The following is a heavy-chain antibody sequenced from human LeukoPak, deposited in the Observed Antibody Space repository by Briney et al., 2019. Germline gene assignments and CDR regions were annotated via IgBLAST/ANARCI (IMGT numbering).Heavy chain of an antibody. CDR3: ASGVGAEDAFDI. D-gene: IGHD1-26*01. CDR1: GGTFSSYA. Sequence: SVKVSCKASGGTFSSYAISWVRQAPGQGLEWMGGIILIFGTANYAQKFQGRVTITADESTSTAYMELSSLRSEDTAVYYCASGVGAEDAFDIWGQGTMVTVSS. V-gene: IGHV1-69*13. J-gene: IGHJ3*02. CDR2: IILIFGTA.